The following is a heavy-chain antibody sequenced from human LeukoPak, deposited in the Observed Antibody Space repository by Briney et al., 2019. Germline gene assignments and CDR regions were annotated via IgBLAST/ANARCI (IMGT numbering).Heavy chain of an antibody. Sequence: GGSLRLSCAASGFTVSSNYMSWVRQAPGKGLGWVSVIYSGGSTYYADSVKGRFTISRDNSKNPLYLQMNSLRAEDTAVYYCAREADTAMVTNAFDIWGQGTMVTVSS. CDR2: IYSGGST. V-gene: IGHV3-53*01. J-gene: IGHJ3*02. CDR1: GFTVSSNY. CDR3: AREADTAMVTNAFDI. D-gene: IGHD5-18*01.